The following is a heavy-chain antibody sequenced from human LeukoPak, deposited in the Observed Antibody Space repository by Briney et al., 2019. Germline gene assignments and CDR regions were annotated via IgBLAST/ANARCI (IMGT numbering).Heavy chain of an antibody. V-gene: IGHV4-4*07. Sequence: SETLSLTCTVSGGSISSYYWSWIRQPAGKGLEWIGRIYTSGSTNYNPSLKSRVTMSVDTSKNQFSLKLSSVTAADTAVYYCARERGSRYFDSGYYFDYWGQGTLVTVSS. CDR2: IYTSGST. CDR3: ARERGSRYFDSGYYFDY. J-gene: IGHJ4*02. D-gene: IGHD3-9*01. CDR1: GGSISSYY.